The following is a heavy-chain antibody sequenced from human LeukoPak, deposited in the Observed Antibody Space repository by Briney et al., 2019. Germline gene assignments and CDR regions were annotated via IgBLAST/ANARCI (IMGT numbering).Heavy chain of an antibody. Sequence: GGSLRLSCAASGFTVSSNYMSWVRQAPGKGLEWVSVIYSGGSTYYADSVKGRFTISRDNSKNTLYLQMNSLRAEDTAVYHCARIKRENIAAAGTVDYWGQGTLVTVSS. CDR1: GFTVSSNY. D-gene: IGHD6-13*01. CDR2: IYSGGST. V-gene: IGHV3-66*01. J-gene: IGHJ4*02. CDR3: ARIKRENIAAAGTVDY.